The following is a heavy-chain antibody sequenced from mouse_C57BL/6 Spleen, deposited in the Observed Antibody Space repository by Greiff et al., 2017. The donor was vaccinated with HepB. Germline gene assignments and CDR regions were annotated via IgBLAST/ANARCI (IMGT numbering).Heavy chain of an antibody. CDR3: ARNWEGAMDY. Sequence: QVTLKESGAELVKPGASVKISCKASGYAFSSYWMNWVKQRPGKGLEWIGQIYPGDGDTNYNGKFKGKATLTADKSSSTAYMQRSSLTSEDSAVYFCARNWEGAMDYWGQGTSVTVSS. V-gene: IGHV1-80*01. D-gene: IGHD4-1*01. J-gene: IGHJ4*01. CDR2: IYPGDGDT. CDR1: GYAFSSYW.